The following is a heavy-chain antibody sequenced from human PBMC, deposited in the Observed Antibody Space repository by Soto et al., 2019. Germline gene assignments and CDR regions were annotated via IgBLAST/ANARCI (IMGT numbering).Heavy chain of an antibody. J-gene: IGHJ6*02. Sequence: GGPLRLSCAASGFTFDDYTMHWVRQAPGRGLEWVSLISWDGGSTYYADSVKGRFTISRDNSKNSLYLQMNSLRTEDTALYYCAKDILRCTNGVCPDYYYYYGMDVWGQGTTVTVSS. CDR2: ISWDGGST. CDR1: GFTFDDYT. V-gene: IGHV3-43*01. CDR3: AKDILRCTNGVCPDYYYYYGMDV. D-gene: IGHD2-8*01.